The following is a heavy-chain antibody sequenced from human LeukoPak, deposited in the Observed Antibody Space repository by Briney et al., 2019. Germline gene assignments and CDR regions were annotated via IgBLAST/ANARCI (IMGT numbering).Heavy chain of an antibody. CDR1: GGSISSGGYY. Sequence: SETLSLTCTVSGGSISSGGYYWSWIRQPPGKGLEWIGYIYYSGSTYYNPSLKSRVTISVDTSKNQFSLKLSSVTAADTAVYYCARTGIVVVPAAQTSYFDYWGQGTLVTVSS. CDR3: ARTGIVVVPAAQTSYFDY. V-gene: IGHV4-31*03. D-gene: IGHD2-2*01. CDR2: IYYSGST. J-gene: IGHJ4*02.